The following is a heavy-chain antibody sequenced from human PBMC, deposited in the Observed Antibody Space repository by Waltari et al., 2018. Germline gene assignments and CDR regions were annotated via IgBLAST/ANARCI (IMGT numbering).Heavy chain of an antibody. CDR2: FDPEQREP. Sequence: QVQVVQSGAEVKNPGASVKVYCKVPGYTLSELSMHWVREASGKGLEWMGGFDPEQREPVYSQNFQGRVTTTEDATTDTAYMQLTSLRPDDTAVYYCVTGRTMRSVGGILFIEHGLRAGYFQFWGQGTLVVVSS. D-gene: IGHD3-22*01. CDR3: VTGRTMRSVGGILFIEHGLRAGYFQF. J-gene: IGHJ1*01. CDR1: GYTLSELS. V-gene: IGHV1-24*01.